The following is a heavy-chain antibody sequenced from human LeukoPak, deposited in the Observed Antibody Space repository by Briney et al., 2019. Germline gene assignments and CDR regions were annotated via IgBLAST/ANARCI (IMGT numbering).Heavy chain of an antibody. J-gene: IGHJ5*02. Sequence: SETLSLTCTVSGGSISIYYWSWIRQPAGKGLEWIGRIYTSGSTNYNPSLKSRVTMSVDTSKNQFSLKLSSVTAADKAVYYCARDMDFWSGYYKVWWFDPWGQGTLVTVSS. CDR2: IYTSGST. CDR3: ARDMDFWSGYYKVWWFDP. D-gene: IGHD3-3*01. CDR1: GGSISIYY. V-gene: IGHV4-4*07.